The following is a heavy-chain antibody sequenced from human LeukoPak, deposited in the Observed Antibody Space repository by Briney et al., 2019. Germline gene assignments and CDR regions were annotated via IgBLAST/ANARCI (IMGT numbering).Heavy chain of an antibody. CDR2: IYYSGST. J-gene: IGHJ4*02. CDR1: GDSISSSSYY. V-gene: IGHV4-61*01. D-gene: IGHD3-22*01. Sequence: SETLSLTCTVSGDSISSSSYYWSWIRQPPGKGLEWIGYIYYSGSTNYNPSLKSRVTISADTSKNQFSLKLSSVTAADTAVYYCARDDSSGYHRYWGQGTLVTVSS. CDR3: ARDDSSGYHRY.